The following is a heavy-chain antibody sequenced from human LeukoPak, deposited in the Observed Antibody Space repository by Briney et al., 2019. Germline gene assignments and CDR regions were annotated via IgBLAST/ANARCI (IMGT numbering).Heavy chain of an antibody. D-gene: IGHD6-13*01. CDR3: ARGLIAAAGTPWFDP. J-gene: IGHJ5*02. V-gene: IGHV4-34*01. CDR1: GGSFSGYY. Sequence: PSETLSLTCAVYGGSFSGYYWSWIRQPPGKGLEWIGEINHSGSTNYNPSLKSRVTIPVDTSKNQFSLKLSSVTAADTAVYYCARGLIAAAGTPWFDPWGQGTLVTVSS. CDR2: INHSGST.